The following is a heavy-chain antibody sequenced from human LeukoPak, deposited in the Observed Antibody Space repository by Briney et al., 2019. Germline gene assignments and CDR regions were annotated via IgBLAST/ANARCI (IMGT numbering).Heavy chain of an antibody. CDR3: AKKGYDILTGHFDY. CDR1: GFTFSSYA. CDR2: ISGSGGST. Sequence: GGSLRHSCAASGFTFSSYAMSWVRQAPGKGLEWVSAISGSGGSTYYADSVKGRFTISRDNSKNTLYLQMNSLRAEDTAVYYCAKKGYDILTGHFDYWGQGTLVTVSS. D-gene: IGHD3-9*01. V-gene: IGHV3-23*01. J-gene: IGHJ4*02.